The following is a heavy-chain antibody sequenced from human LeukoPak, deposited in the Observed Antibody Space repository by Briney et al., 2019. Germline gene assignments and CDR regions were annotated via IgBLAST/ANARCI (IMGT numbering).Heavy chain of an antibody. CDR3: ARDAGGIVTMIVVAKDAFDI. CDR2: ISAYNGNT. V-gene: IGHV1-18*01. D-gene: IGHD3-22*01. CDR1: GYTLTSYG. J-gene: IGHJ3*02. Sequence: GASVKVSCKASGYTLTSYGISWVRQAPGQGLEWMGWISAYNGNTNHAQKLQGRVTMTTDTSTSTAYMELRSLRSDDTAVYYCARDAGGIVTMIVVAKDAFDIWGQGTKVTVSS.